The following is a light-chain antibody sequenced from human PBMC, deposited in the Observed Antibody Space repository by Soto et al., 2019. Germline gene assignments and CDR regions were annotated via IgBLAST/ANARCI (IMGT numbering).Light chain of an antibody. J-gene: IGKJ1*01. CDR1: QSIDTY. V-gene: IGKV1-39*01. Sequence: DIQMTQSPSSLSASVGDRVTITCRASQSIDTYLNWYQRKPGKAPNVLIYAASTLQSGVPTKFSGSGSETDFTLTISSLQPEDFATYYCQQRYSVPRTFGLGTNVEIQ. CDR3: QQRYSVPRT. CDR2: AAS.